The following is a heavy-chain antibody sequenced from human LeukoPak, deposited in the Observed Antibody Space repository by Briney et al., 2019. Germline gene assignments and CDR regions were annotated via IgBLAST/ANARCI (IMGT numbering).Heavy chain of an antibody. J-gene: IGHJ4*02. CDR1: GGSISSSTYY. V-gene: IGHV4-39*01. CDR3: ARQGVGATDC. CDR2: IAYSGST. Sequence: SETPSLTCTVSGGSISSSTYYWGWIRQSPGEGLEWIGSIAYSGSTDYSPSLESRVTISVNTSKNQFSLRLISVTAVDTAVYYCARQGVGATDCWGQGTLVTVSS. D-gene: IGHD1-26*01.